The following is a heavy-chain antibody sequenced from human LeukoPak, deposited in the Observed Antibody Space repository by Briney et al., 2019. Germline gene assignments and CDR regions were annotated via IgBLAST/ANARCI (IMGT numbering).Heavy chain of an antibody. CDR2: INPYSGGT. V-gene: IGHV1-2*02. CDR3: ARWSSTRVYYYYYMDV. J-gene: IGHJ6*03. Sequence: ASVKVSCKASGYTFTDYYMHWVRQAPGQGLEWMGWINPYSGGTNYEQKFQGRVTMTRDTSISTAYMEVSRLRSDDTAMYYCARWSSTRVYYYYYMDVWGKGTTVTVSS. CDR1: GYTFTDYY. D-gene: IGHD6-6*01.